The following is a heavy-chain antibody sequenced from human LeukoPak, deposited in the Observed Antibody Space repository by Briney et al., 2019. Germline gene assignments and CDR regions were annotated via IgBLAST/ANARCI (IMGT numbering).Heavy chain of an antibody. D-gene: IGHD5-24*01. Sequence: GASVKVSCKASGYTFTGYYMHWARQAPGQGLEWMGWINPNSGGTNYAQKFQGGVTMTRDTSISTAYMELSRLRSDDTAVYYCASCRDGYNLCALDFWGQGTLVTVSS. CDR1: GYTFTGYY. CDR3: ASCRDGYNLCALDF. J-gene: IGHJ4*02. CDR2: INPNSGGT. V-gene: IGHV1-2*02.